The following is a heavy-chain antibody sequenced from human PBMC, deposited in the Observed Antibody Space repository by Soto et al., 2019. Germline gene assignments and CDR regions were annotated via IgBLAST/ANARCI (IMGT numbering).Heavy chain of an antibody. J-gene: IGHJ5*02. Sequence: PGGSLRLSCAASGFTFSSYAMSWVRQAPGKGLEWVSAISGSGGSTYYADSVKGRFTISRDNSKNTLYLQMNSLRAEDTAVYYCAKKVSSGVVIPSWFDPWGQGTLVTVSS. CDR2: ISGSGGST. CDR1: GFTFSSYA. CDR3: AKKVSSGVVIPSWFDP. D-gene: IGHD3-3*01. V-gene: IGHV3-23*01.